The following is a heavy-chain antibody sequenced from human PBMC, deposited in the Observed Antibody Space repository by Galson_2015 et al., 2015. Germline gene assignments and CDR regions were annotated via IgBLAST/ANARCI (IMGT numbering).Heavy chain of an antibody. CDR3: ASLSPGYCGNTSFYGSS. CDR1: GGTFRSYS. D-gene: IGHD2-2*01. J-gene: IGHJ5*02. Sequence: SVKVSCKASGGTFRSYSISWARPAPGQGLEWMGRIIPILDITNYAQKFQGRVTITADKSTSTTYMELSSLRSEDTAVYYCASLSPGYCGNTSFYGSSWGQGALVTVAS. V-gene: IGHV1-69*02. CDR2: IIPILDIT.